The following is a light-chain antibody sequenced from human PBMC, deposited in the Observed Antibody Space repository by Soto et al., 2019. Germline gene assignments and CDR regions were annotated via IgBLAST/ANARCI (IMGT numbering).Light chain of an antibody. CDR3: QQYGSSPLT. CDR2: GAS. Sequence: EIVLTQSPVTVSLSPGERASLSCRASQTVNSNYLAWYQHKPGQAPRLLVYGASSRAPGIPDSFTGSGSGTDFTLTISRLEPEDFAIYYCQQYGSSPLTFGGGTKV. CDR1: QTVNSNY. J-gene: IGKJ4*01. V-gene: IGKV3-20*01.